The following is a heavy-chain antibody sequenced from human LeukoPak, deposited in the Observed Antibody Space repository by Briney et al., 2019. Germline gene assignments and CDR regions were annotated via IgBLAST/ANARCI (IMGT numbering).Heavy chain of an antibody. CDR3: AREGVGYCSSTSCYDFDY. Sequence: SETLSLTCTVSGGSISSYYWSWIRQPAGKGLEWIGRIYTSGSTNYNPSLKSRVTMSVDTSKNQFSLKLSSVTAADTAVYYCAREGVGYCSSTSCYDFDYWGQGTLVTVSS. J-gene: IGHJ4*02. V-gene: IGHV4-4*07. CDR2: IYTSGST. CDR1: GGSISSYY. D-gene: IGHD2-2*01.